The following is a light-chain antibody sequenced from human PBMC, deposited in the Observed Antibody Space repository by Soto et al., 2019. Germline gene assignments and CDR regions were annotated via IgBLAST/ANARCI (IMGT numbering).Light chain of an antibody. Sequence: DIQMTQSPSTLSASVGDRVTITCRASQSIYNWLAWYQQKPGKAPNLLIYKASTLESGVPSRFSGSGSGTEFTLTISSLQPDDFATYYCQQYNSYPVYTFGQGTKLEIK. V-gene: IGKV1-5*03. CDR2: KAS. J-gene: IGKJ2*01. CDR3: QQYNSYPVYT. CDR1: QSIYNW.